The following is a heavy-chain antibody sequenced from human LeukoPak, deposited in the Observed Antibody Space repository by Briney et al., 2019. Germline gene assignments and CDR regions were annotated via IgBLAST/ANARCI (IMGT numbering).Heavy chain of an antibody. Sequence: GGSLRLSCAASGFTFSNYGMHWVSQAPGKGLEWVAGIWYDGGYKSYADSVKGRLTISRDNSKNTLFLQMDSLRAEDTAFYYCARNYYDSSGYQEATFNYWGQGTLVTVSS. CDR3: ARNYYDSSGYQEATFNY. J-gene: IGHJ4*02. D-gene: IGHD3-22*01. CDR1: GFTFSNYG. V-gene: IGHV3-33*01. CDR2: IWYDGGYK.